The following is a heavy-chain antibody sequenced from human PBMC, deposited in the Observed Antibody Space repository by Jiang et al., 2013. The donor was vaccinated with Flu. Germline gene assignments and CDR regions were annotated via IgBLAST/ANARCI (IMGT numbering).Heavy chain of an antibody. CDR2: ISYDGSNK. CDR3: ARDRVRVVVRGAYYYYYYGMDV. V-gene: IGHV3-30-3*01. D-gene: IGHD3-10*01. J-gene: IGHJ6*02. Sequence: AVISYDGSNKYYADSVKGRFTISRDNSKNTLYLQMNSLRAEDTAVYYCARDRVRVVVRGAYYYYYYGMDVWGQGTTVTVSS.